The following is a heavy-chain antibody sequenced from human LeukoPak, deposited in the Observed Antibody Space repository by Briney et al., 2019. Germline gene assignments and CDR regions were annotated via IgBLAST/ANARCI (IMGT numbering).Heavy chain of an antibody. CDR1: GFTVSSNY. V-gene: IGHV3-66*01. J-gene: IGHJ5*02. Sequence: PGGSLRLSCAASGFTVSSNYMSWVRQAPGKGLEWVSVIYSGGSTYYADSVKGRFTISRDNSKNTLYLQMNSLRAEDTAVYYCARGPSSSWWSVWFDPWGQGTLVTVSS. CDR2: IYSGGST. D-gene: IGHD6-13*01. CDR3: ARGPSSSWWSVWFDP.